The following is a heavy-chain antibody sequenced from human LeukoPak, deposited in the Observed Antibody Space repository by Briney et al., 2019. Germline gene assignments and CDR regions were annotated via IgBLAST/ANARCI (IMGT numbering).Heavy chain of an antibody. D-gene: IGHD5-18*01. CDR1: GFTFSSYP. J-gene: IGHJ3*02. CDR3: ARGGRTWIQLWLRGAFDI. V-gene: IGHV3-21*01. Sequence: GGSLRLSCAASGFTFSSYPMNWVRQAPGKGLEWVSSISSSSSYIYYTDSVKGRFTISRDNAENSLYLQMNSLRGEDTAVYYCARGGRTWIQLWLRGAFDIWGQGTMVTVSS. CDR2: ISSSSSYI.